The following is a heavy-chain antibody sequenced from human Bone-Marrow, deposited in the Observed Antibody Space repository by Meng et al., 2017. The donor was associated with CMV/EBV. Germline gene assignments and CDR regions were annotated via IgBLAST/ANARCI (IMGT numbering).Heavy chain of an antibody. CDR2: INPNSGGT. CDR3: ARVGYYYYGMDV. Sequence: ASVKVSCKASGYTFTGYYMHWVRQAPGQGLEWMGWINPNSGGTNYAQKFQGRVTITADESTSTSYMEPSSLRSEDTAVYYCARVGYYYYGMDVWGQGTTVTVSS. CDR1: GYTFTGYY. V-gene: IGHV1-2*02. J-gene: IGHJ6*02.